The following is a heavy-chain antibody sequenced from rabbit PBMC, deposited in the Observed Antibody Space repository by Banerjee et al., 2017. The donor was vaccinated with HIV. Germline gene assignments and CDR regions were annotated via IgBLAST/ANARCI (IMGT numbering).Heavy chain of an antibody. Sequence: QEQLVESGGGLVKPGGSLTLTCTASGFSFSSSYWICWIRQAPGKGLEWIACIDAGSNGNTYYASWAKGRFTVSKTSSTTVTLQMTSLTAADTATYFCARVVPDDYGDYVGYFDLWGPGTLVTVS. V-gene: IGHV1S45*01. D-gene: IGHD2-1*01. J-gene: IGHJ4*01. CDR1: GFSFSSSYW. CDR2: IDAGSNGNT. CDR3: ARVVPDDYGDYVGYFDL.